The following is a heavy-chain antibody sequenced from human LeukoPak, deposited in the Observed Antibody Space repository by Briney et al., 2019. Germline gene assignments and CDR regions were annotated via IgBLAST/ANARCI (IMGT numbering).Heavy chain of an antibody. D-gene: IGHD6-6*01. V-gene: IGHV3-49*04. Sequence: GGSLRLSCTASGFTFGDYAMSWVRQAPGKGLEWVGFIRSKAYGGTTEYAASVKGRFTISRDDSKSIAYLQMNSRKTEDTAVYYCTRDLVDYWVQGTLVTVSS. CDR3: TRDLVDY. CDR1: GFTFGDYA. J-gene: IGHJ4*02. CDR2: IRSKAYGGTT.